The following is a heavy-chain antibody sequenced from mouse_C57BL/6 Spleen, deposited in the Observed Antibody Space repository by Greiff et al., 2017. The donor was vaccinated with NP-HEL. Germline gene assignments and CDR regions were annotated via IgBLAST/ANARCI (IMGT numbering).Heavy chain of an antibody. CDR1: GYTFTDYY. J-gene: IGHJ4*01. D-gene: IGHD2-4*01. CDR3: AMYDYDVGAMDY. CDR2: INPNNGGT. Sequence: VQLQQSGPELVKPGASVKISCKASGYTFTDYYMNWVKQSHGKSLEWIGDINPNNGGTSYNQKFKGKATLTVDKSSSTAYMELRSLTSEDSAVYYCAMYDYDVGAMDYWGQGTSVTVSS. V-gene: IGHV1-26*01.